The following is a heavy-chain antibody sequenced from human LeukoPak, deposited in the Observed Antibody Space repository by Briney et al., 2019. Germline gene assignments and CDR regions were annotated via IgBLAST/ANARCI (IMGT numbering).Heavy chain of an antibody. CDR1: GFIFSGSA. CDR2: IRSKSNSYAT. CDR3: TRWYGDYGYYYMDV. D-gene: IGHD4-17*01. Sequence: GGSLRLSCAASGFIFSGSAMHWVRQASGKGLEWVGRIRSKSNSYATAYAASVKGRFTISRDDSKNTAYLQMNSLKSEDTAVYYCTRWYGDYGYYYMDVWGKGTTVTVSS. V-gene: IGHV3-73*01. J-gene: IGHJ6*03.